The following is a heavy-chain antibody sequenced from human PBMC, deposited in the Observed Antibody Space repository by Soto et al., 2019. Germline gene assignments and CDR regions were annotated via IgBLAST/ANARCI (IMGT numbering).Heavy chain of an antibody. CDR2: ISGSGGST. Sequence: GGSLRLSCAASGFTFSSYAMSWVRQAPGKGLEWVSAISGSGGSTYYADSVKGRFTISRENSKNTLYLQMNSLRAEDTAVYYCAKVMLRGSSSWDLGYWGQGTLVTVSS. D-gene: IGHD6-13*01. CDR3: AKVMLRGSSSWDLGY. V-gene: IGHV3-23*01. CDR1: GFTFSSYA. J-gene: IGHJ4*02.